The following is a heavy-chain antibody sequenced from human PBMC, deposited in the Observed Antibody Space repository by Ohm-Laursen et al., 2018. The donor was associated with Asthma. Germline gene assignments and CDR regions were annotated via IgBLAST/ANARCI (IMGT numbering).Heavy chain of an antibody. V-gene: IGHV1-69*13. CDR2: IIPIFGTA. Sequence: SVKVSCNASGGTFSSYAISWVRQAPGQGLEWMGGIIPIFGTANYAQKFQGRVTIAADESTSTAYMELSSLRSEDTAVYYCARQRVAGRRFGSHYYYYGMDVWGQGTTVTVSS. CDR3: ARQRVAGRRFGSHYYYYGMDV. D-gene: IGHD6-19*01. CDR1: GGTFSSYA. J-gene: IGHJ6*02.